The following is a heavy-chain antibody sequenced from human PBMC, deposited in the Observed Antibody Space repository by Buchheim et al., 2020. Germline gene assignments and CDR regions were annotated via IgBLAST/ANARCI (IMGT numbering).Heavy chain of an antibody. J-gene: IGHJ1*01. Sequence: QVQLQQWGAGLLKPSETLSLTCAVYGGSFSGYYWSWSRQPPGKGLEWIGEINHSGSTNYTPSLKSRVTISVDTSKNKFSLKLSSVTAPDTAVYYCARGRWRLRPAGSAEYFHHWGQGTL. CDR1: GGSFSGYY. CDR3: ARGRWRLRPAGSAEYFHH. CDR2: INHSGST. V-gene: IGHV4-34*01. D-gene: IGHD2-21*02.